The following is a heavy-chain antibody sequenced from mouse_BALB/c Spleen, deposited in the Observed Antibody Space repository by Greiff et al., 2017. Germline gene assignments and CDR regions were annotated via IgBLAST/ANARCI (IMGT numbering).Heavy chain of an antibody. D-gene: IGHD3-3*01. CDR2: ILPGSGST. J-gene: IGHJ4*01. CDR1: GYTFSSYW. CDR3: ARGGTGNYYAMDY. V-gene: IGHV1-9*01. Sequence: QVQLQQSGAELMKPGASVKISCKATGYTFSSYWIEWVKQRPGHGLEWIGEILPGSGSTNYNEKFKGKATFTADTSSNTAYMQLSSLTSEDSAVYYCARGGTGNYYAMDYWGQGTSVTVSS.